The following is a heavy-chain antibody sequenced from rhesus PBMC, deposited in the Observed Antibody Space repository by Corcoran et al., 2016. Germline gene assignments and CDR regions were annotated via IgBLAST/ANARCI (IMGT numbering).Heavy chain of an antibody. CDR1: GCSLTTNS. V-gene: IGHV4-147*01. CDR2: IYGGRGST. CDR3: GRYSTVEVRYFDS. D-gene: IGHD5-24*01. Sequence: QVQLQDSGPGLGTPSGTLALTCAVSGCSLTTNSWLWIRPCPGNGLEWIGNIYGGRGSTSYNSSLKSRVNISTDTSKNQLSLKLTSVTAADTAVYYGGRYSTVEVRYFDSWGQGVLVTVSS. J-gene: IGHJ4*01.